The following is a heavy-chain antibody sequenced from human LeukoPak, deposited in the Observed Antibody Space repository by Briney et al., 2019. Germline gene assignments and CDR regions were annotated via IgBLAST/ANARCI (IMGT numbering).Heavy chain of an antibody. D-gene: IGHD6-13*01. CDR3: ARDSVWAAAGINY. CDR1: GFTFSSYS. CDR2: ISSSSSYI. Sequence: PGGSLRLSCVASGFTFSSYSVNWVRQAPGKGLEWVSSISSSSSYIYYADSVKGRFTISRDNAKNSLYLQMNSLRAEDTAVYYCARDSVWAAAGINYWGQGTLVTVSS. J-gene: IGHJ4*02. V-gene: IGHV3-21*01.